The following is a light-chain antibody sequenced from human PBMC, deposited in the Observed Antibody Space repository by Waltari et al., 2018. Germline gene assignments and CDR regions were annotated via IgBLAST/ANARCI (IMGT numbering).Light chain of an antibody. CDR1: QSVSSN. CDR3: QQYNNWPPVT. Sequence: EIVMTQSPATLSVSPGERATLYCRASQSVSSNLAWYQQKPCQAPRLLIYGASTSATGIPARFSGSGSGTEFTLTISSLQSEDFAVYYCQQYNNWPPVTFGQGTKVEIK. V-gene: IGKV3-15*01. CDR2: GAS. J-gene: IGKJ1*01.